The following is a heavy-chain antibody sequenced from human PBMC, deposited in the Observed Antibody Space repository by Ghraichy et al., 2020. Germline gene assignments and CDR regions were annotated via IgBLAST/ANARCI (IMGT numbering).Heavy chain of an antibody. J-gene: IGHJ5*02. CDR1: GGSISSGGYY. D-gene: IGHD5-24*01. V-gene: IGHV4-31*03. CDR3: ARVGPEKEEMATIWPYNWFDP. Sequence: SQTLSLTCTVSGGSISSGGYYWSWIRQHPGKGLEWIGYIYYSGSTYYNPSLKSRVTISVDTSKNQFSLKLSSVTAADTAVYYCARVGPEKEEMATIWPYNWFDPWGQGTLVTVSS. CDR2: IYYSGST.